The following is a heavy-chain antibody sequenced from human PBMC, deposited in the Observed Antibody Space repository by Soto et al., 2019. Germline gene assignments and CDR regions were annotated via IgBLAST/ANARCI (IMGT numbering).Heavy chain of an antibody. J-gene: IGHJ6*02. Sequence: SETLSLTCAVSGGSISSGGYSWSWIRQPPGKGLEWIGYIYHSGSTYYNPSLKSRVTISVDRSKNQFSLKLSSVTAADTAVYYCARGGDRGVIIPSHYYYYGMDVWGQGTTVTV. CDR2: IYHSGST. CDR3: ARGGDRGVIIPSHYYYYGMDV. CDR1: GGSISSGGYS. D-gene: IGHD3-10*01. V-gene: IGHV4-30-2*01.